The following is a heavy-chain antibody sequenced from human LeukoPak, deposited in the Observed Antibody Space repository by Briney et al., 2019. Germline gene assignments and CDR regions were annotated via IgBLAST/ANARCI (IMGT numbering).Heavy chain of an antibody. D-gene: IGHD6-19*01. Sequence: GASVKVSCKASGYTFTGYYMHWVRHAPGQGLEWMGRINPNSGGTNYGQKFQGAVTRTRHTSISAAYMELRRLRSDDTAVYYCARQMRVSSGWYSDYWGQGTLVTVSS. CDR3: ARQMRVSSGWYSDY. V-gene: IGHV1-2*06. J-gene: IGHJ4*02. CDR1: GYTFTGYY. CDR2: INPNSGGT.